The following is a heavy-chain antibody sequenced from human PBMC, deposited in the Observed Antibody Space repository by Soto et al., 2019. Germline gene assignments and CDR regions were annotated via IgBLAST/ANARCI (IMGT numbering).Heavy chain of an antibody. J-gene: IGHJ4*02. CDR1: GGSISSGDYY. CDR2: IYYSGST. Sequence: SETLSLTCTVSGGSISSGDYYWSWIRQPPGKGLEWIGYIYYSGSTYYNPSLKSRVTISVDTSKNQFSLKLSSVTAADTAVYYCVGYYGSGSYSRGYYFDYWGQGTLVTVSS. V-gene: IGHV4-30-4*01. D-gene: IGHD3-10*01. CDR3: VGYYGSGSYSRGYYFDY.